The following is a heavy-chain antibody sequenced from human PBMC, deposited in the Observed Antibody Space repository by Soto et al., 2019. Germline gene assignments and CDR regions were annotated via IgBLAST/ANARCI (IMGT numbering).Heavy chain of an antibody. Sequence: GASVKVSCKASGYTFTNYVMHWVRQAPGQRLEWMGSINAGDDNTKYSQKFRGRVTITTDTSASTAYMELSSLRSEDTAVYYCAKESGYPLDYWGQGTLVTVSS. CDR1: GYTFTNYV. D-gene: IGHD3-22*01. J-gene: IGHJ4*02. CDR3: AKESGYPLDY. CDR2: INAGDDNT. V-gene: IGHV1-3*01.